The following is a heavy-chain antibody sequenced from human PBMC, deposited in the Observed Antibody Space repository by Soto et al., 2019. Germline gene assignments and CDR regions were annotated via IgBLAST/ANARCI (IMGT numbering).Heavy chain of an antibody. CDR3: ARRRGYCSGGSCREVMRPNPLRWYFDL. J-gene: IGHJ2*01. D-gene: IGHD2-15*01. Sequence: WVPLKVSCKGSGDSFTSYWIGRVSQMPGKGLEWMGIIYPGDSDTRYSPSFQGQVTISADKSISPAYLQWSSLKASDTDMYYCARRRGYCSGGSCREVMRPNPLRWYFDLSGRGTLVTVSS. CDR2: IYPGDSDT. CDR1: GDSFTSYW. V-gene: IGHV5-51*01.